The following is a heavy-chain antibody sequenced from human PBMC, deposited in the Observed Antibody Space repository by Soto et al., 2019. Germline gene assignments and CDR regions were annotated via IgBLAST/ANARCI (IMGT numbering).Heavy chain of an antibody. Sequence: PGESLKISCHGSGYSFTTYWIAWVRQMPGKGLEWMGIIYPGDSDTRYSPSFQGQVTMSADKSISTAYLQWSRLKASDTAIYYCAINNGTTTGMDVWGQGTTVTVSS. J-gene: IGHJ6*02. D-gene: IGHD1-7*01. CDR1: GYSFTTYW. V-gene: IGHV5-51*01. CDR2: IYPGDSDT. CDR3: AINNGTTTGMDV.